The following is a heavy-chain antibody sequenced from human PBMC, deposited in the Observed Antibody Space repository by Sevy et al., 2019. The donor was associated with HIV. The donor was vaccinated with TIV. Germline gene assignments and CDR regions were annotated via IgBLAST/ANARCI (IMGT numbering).Heavy chain of an antibody. CDR2: ITPNSGGT. CDR3: ASLSGYYYDSSRYYNTDAFDI. V-gene: IGHV1-2*02. CDR1: GYTFTDYF. J-gene: IGHJ3*02. D-gene: IGHD3-22*01. Sequence: ASVKVSFKASGYTFTDYFMHWVRQAPGQGLEWMGWITPNSGGTNCAQRFRGRVTMTRDTSISTAYMELSRLRSDDTAVYYCASLSGYYYDSSRYYNTDAFDIWGQGTMVTVSS.